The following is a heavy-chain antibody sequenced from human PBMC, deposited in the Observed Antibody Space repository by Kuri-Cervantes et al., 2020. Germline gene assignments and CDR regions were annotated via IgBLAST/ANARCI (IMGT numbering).Heavy chain of an antibody. CDR3: ARRLVEYYDSCAWGYNWFDH. J-gene: IGHJ5*02. V-gene: IGHV4-34*10. CDR2: INHSGST. CDR1: GGSFIGCY. Sequence: LRLSCAVCGGSFIGCYWSWIRQPPGKGLEWIGKINHSGSTNSTPSRKSRITISVDTSKIQFYLKLGSVTAADTAVYYCARRLVEYYDSCAWGYNWFDHWGQGTLVTVSS. D-gene: IGHD3-22*01.